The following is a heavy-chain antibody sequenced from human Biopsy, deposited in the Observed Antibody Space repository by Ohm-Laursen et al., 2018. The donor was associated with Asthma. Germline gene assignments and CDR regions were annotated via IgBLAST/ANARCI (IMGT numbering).Heavy chain of an antibody. J-gene: IGHJ4*02. CDR2: IYWDDDK. Sequence: TQTLTLTCTFSGSSLSTSGGGVGWIRQPPGKALEWLGNIYWDDDKRYSPSLQSRLTITRDTPKDQVVLTMTNMDPVDTGTYYCVHTLVGLKAFDFWGQGTLVTVSS. CDR1: GSSLSTSGGG. V-gene: IGHV2-5*02. CDR3: VHTLVGLKAFDF. D-gene: IGHD1-26*01.